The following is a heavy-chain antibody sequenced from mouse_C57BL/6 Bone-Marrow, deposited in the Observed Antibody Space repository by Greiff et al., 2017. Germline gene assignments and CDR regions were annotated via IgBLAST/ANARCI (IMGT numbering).Heavy chain of an antibody. CDR3: ARGLGGVAY. J-gene: IGHJ3*01. CDR1: GYTFTSYW. Sequence: QVQLQQPGPELVKPGASVKMSCKASGYTFTSYWITWVKQRPGQGLEWIGDIYPGSGSTNYNEKFKRKATLTVDTSSSTAYMQLRSLTSEDSAVYYCARGLGGVAYWGQETMVTVSA. D-gene: IGHD2-4*01. CDR2: IYPGSGST. V-gene: IGHV1-55*01.